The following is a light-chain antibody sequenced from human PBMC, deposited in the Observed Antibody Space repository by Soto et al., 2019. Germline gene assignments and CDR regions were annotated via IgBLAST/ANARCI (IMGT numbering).Light chain of an antibody. Sequence: SALTQPASVSGSPGQSITISCTGTSSDIAFYNYVSWYQQHPGKAPKLMIYEVNDRPSGVSNRFSGSKSGNTASLTISGLQAEDEADYYCSSYTRSSTWVFGGGTKLTVL. V-gene: IGLV2-14*01. CDR3: SSYTRSSTWV. CDR1: SSDIAFYNY. CDR2: EVN. J-gene: IGLJ3*02.